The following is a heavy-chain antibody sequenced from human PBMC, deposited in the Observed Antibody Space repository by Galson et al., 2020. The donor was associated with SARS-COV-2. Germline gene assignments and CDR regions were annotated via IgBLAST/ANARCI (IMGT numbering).Heavy chain of an antibody. CDR1: GYTFTSYG. V-gene: IGHV1-18*04. CDR3: ARDGNLWDKAMVSSDYYMDV. Sequence: ASVKVSCKASGYTFTSYGISWVRQAPGQGLEWMGWISAYNGNTNYAQKLQGRVTMTTDTSTSTAYMELRSLRSDDTAVYYCARDGNLWDKAMVSSDYYMDVWGKGTTVTVSS. J-gene: IGHJ6*03. CDR2: ISAYNGNT. D-gene: IGHD5-18*01.